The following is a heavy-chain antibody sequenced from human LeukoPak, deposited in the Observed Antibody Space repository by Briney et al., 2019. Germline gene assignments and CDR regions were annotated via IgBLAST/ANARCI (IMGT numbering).Heavy chain of an antibody. CDR2: INPNSGGT. CDR1: AYTFTAYY. Sequence: GASVKVSCKASAYTFTAYYIHWVRQAPGQGPEWMGWINPNSGGTKYAQNFQGRVTMTRDTSITTVYMELSRLTSDDTAMYYCARDAGSSGILSHWGQGTLVTVSS. D-gene: IGHD3-10*01. CDR3: ARDAGSSGILSH. V-gene: IGHV1-2*02. J-gene: IGHJ4*02.